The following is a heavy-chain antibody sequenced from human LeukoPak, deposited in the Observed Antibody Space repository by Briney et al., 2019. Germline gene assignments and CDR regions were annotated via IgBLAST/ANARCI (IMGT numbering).Heavy chain of an antibody. CDR2: ISSRSSYI. CDR3: AKDLLLWLGEFPGYFDY. Sequence: GGSLRLSCAASGFTFSSSAMSWVRQAPGKGLEWVSSISSRSSYIYYADSVKGRFTISRDNSKNTLYLQMNSLRAEDTAVYYCAKDLLLWLGEFPGYFDYWGQGTLVTVSS. CDR1: GFTFSSSA. J-gene: IGHJ4*02. V-gene: IGHV3-23*01. D-gene: IGHD3-10*01.